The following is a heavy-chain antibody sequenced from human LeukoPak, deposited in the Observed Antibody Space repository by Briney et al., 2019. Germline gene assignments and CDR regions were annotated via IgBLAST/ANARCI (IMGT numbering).Heavy chain of an antibody. J-gene: IGHJ4*02. CDR3: ARDRGYCSGGSCYRYFDY. CDR2: IKQDGSEK. D-gene: IGHD2-15*01. V-gene: IGHV3-7*03. Sequence: GGSLRLSCAASGFTFSSYWMGWVRQAPGKGLEWVANIKQDGSEKYYVDSVKGRFTISRDNAKNSLYLQMNSLRAEDTAVYYCARDRGYCSGGSCYRYFDYWGQGTLVTVSS. CDR1: GFTFSSYW.